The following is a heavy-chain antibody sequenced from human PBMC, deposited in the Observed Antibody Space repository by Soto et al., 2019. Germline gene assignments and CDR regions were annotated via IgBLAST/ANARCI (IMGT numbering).Heavy chain of an antibody. CDR2: INPSGET. V-gene: IGHV1-46*01. CDR1: GYTFTSYY. D-gene: IGHD3-10*01. Sequence: ASVKVSCKASGYTFTSYYMHWVRQAPGQGLEWMGIINPSGETIYAQKFQGRVTMTEDTSTDTAYMELSSLRSEDTAVYYCATPITMVRDDYYYYGMDVWGQGTTVTVSS. CDR3: ATPITMVRDDYYYYGMDV. J-gene: IGHJ6*02.